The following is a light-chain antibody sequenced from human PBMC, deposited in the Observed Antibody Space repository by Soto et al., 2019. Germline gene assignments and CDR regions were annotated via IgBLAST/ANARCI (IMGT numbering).Light chain of an antibody. CDR2: EVS. CDR3: CSYAGSRTYV. CDR1: SSDVGSYNL. V-gene: IGLV2-23*02. J-gene: IGLJ1*01. Sequence: QSVLTQPASVSGSPGQSITISCTGTSSDVGSYNLVSWYQQHPGKAPKLMIYEVSKRPSGVSNRFSGSKSGNTASLTISGLQVEEEADYYCCSYAGSRTYVLGTGTKVTVL.